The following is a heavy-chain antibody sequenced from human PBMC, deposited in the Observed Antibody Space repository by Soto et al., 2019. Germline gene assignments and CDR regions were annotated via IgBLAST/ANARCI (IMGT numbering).Heavy chain of an antibody. CDR2: ISGSGGST. J-gene: IGHJ4*02. V-gene: IGHV3-23*01. CDR1: GFTFSSYA. CDR3: AKLSQASSRTLDY. Sequence: GGSLRLSCAASGFTFSSYAMSWVRQAPGKGLEWVSTISGSGGSTYYADSVKGRFTISRDNSKSTLFLHMNSLRPDDSAVYNCAKLSQASSRTLDYWGQGALVTVSS. D-gene: IGHD2-15*01.